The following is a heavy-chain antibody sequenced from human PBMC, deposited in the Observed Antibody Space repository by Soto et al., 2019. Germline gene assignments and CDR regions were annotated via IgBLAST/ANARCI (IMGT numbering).Heavy chain of an antibody. CDR1: GFTFRSYS. J-gene: IGHJ3*02. Sequence: EVQLVESGGGLVKPGGSLRLSCEASGFTFRSYSMNWVRQAPGKGLEWVSSISTTSSYIYYGDSVKGRFTISRDNAKNLLFLQMNSLRAEDTAIYYCAREGDDYGDYKRAFDIWGQGTTVTVSS. V-gene: IGHV3-21*01. CDR3: AREGDDYGDYKRAFDI. CDR2: ISTTSSYI. D-gene: IGHD4-17*01.